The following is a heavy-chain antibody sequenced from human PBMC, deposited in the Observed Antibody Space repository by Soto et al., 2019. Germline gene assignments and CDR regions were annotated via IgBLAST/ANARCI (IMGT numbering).Heavy chain of an antibody. Sequence: SVKVSCKASGGTFSSYTISWVRQAPGQGLGWMGRIIPILGIANYAQKFQGRVTITADKSTSTAYMELSSLRSEDTAVYYCASFGYSSSWYLGYWGQGTLVTVSS. CDR2: IIPILGIA. J-gene: IGHJ4*02. CDR3: ASFGYSSSWYLGY. V-gene: IGHV1-69*02. CDR1: GGTFSSYT. D-gene: IGHD6-13*01.